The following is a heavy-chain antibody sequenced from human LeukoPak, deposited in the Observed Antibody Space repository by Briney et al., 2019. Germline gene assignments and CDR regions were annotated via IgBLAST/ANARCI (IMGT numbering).Heavy chain of an antibody. CDR2: IDRSGVT. Sequence: GGSLRLSCAASGFTVHSNYMSWVRQAPGKGLEWVSVIDRSGVTHYADSVKGRFTISRDNSKNMVYLQMDSLRAEDTALYYCARDSGWLRYHDWGQGALVTVSS. J-gene: IGHJ4*02. CDR1: GFTVHSNY. CDR3: ARDSGWLRYHD. V-gene: IGHV3-53*01. D-gene: IGHD5-12*01.